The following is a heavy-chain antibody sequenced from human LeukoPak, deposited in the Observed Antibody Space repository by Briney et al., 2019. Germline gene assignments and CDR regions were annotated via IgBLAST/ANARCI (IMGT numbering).Heavy chain of an antibody. CDR2: ISWNSGSM. CDR1: GFTFDDYA. J-gene: IGHJ4*02. CDR3: ANQVGY. V-gene: IGHV3-9*01. Sequence: SGGSLRLSCAASGFTFDDYAMHWVRQAPGKGLEWVSGISWNSGSMGYADSVKGRFTISRDNAKNSLYLQMNSLRAEDTALYYCANQVGYWGQGTLVTVSS.